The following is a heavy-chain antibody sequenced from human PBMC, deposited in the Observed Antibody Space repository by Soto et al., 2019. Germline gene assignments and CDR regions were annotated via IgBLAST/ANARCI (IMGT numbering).Heavy chain of an antibody. CDR3: AAGNYYDSSGYYYFDY. CDR2: IVVGSGNT. V-gene: IGHV1-58*01. Sequence: SVKVSCKASGFTFTSSAVQWVRQARGQRLEWIGWIVVGSGNTNYAQKFQERVTITRDMSTSTAYMELSSLRSEDTAVYYCAAGNYYDSSGYYYFDYWGQGTLVTVSS. CDR1: GFTFTSSA. J-gene: IGHJ4*02. D-gene: IGHD3-22*01.